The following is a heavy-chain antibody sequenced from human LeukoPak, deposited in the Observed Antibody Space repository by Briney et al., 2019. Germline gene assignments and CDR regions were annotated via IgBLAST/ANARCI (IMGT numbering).Heavy chain of an antibody. J-gene: IGHJ4*02. CDR3: ARDTFSSSWLPHTDY. CDR2: IKQDGSEK. CDR1: GFRGLSSFSSFA. Sequence: GGSLRLSCEASGFRGLSSFSSFAMHWVRQAPGKGLEWVANIKQDGSEKYYVDSVKGRFTISRDNAKNSLYLQMNSLRAEDTAVYYCARDTFSSSWLPHTDYWGQGTLVTVSS. D-gene: IGHD6-13*01. V-gene: IGHV3-7*01.